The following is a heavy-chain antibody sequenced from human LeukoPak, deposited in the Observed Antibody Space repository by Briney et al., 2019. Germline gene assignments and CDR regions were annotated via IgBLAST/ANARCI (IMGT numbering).Heavy chain of an antibody. CDR2: IYYSGIT. CDR1: GGSICSSSYY. J-gene: IGHJ5*02. CDR3: ASQVDTAMVTGWFDP. V-gene: IGHV4-39*01. D-gene: IGHD5-18*01. Sequence: PSETLSLXCTVSGGSICSSSYYWGWIRQPPGKGLEWIGSIYYSGITYYNPSLKSRVTISVDTSKNQFSLKLSSVTAADTAVYYCASQVDTAMVTGWFDPWGQGTLVTVSS.